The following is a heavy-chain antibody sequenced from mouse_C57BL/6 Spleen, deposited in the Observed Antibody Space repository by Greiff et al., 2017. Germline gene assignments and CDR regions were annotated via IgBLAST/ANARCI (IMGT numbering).Heavy chain of an antibody. CDR1: GYSITSGYY. CDR3: ARDRGYYVAY. V-gene: IGHV3-6*01. D-gene: IGHD2-3*01. CDR2: ISYDGSN. J-gene: IGHJ3*01. Sequence: EVKLMESGPGLVKPSQSLSLTCSVTGYSITSGYYWNWIRQFPGNKLEWMGYISYDGSNNYNPSLKNRISITRDTSKNQFFLKLNSVTTEDTATYYCARDRGYYVAYWGQGTLVTVSA.